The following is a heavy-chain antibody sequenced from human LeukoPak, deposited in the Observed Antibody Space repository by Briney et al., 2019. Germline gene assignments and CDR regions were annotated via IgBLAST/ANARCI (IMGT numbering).Heavy chain of an antibody. CDR3: AIAGGAAHFDY. V-gene: IGHV3-30*03. Sequence: PGRSLRLSCAASGFTFSSYVMHWVRQAPGKGLEWVAAVSYDGDNKYHADSVRGRFTISRDNSKNTLYLQMSSLRADDTAVYYCAIAGGAAHFDYWGQGTLVTVSS. J-gene: IGHJ4*02. CDR2: VSYDGDNK. CDR1: GFTFSSYV. D-gene: IGHD6-13*01.